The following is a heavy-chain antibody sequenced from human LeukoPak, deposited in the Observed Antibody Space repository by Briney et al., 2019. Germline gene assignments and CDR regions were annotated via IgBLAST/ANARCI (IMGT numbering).Heavy chain of an antibody. V-gene: IGHV3-7*05. CDR2: IKQDGSEK. J-gene: IGHJ5*02. CDR3: ARGHVWFDP. Sequence: PGGSLRLSCAASGFTFSNYGTTWVRQAPGKGLEWVANIKQDGSEKYYVDSVKGRFTISRDNAKNSLYLQMNSLRAEDMAVYYCARGHVWFDPWGQGTLVTVSS. CDR1: GFTFSNYG.